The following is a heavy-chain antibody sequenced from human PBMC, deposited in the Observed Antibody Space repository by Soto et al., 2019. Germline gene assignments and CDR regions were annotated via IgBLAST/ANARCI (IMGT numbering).Heavy chain of an antibody. CDR1: GFTFSSYW. CDR2: ISGSGGSA. V-gene: IGHV3-23*01. Sequence: HPGGSLRLSCAASGFTFSSYWMSWVRQAPGKGLEWVSAISGSGGSAYYADFVKGRFTISRDNSKNTLYLQMNSLRAEDTAVYYCAEDSLSFYFVAATFDYWGQGTLVTVSS. CDR3: AEDSLSFYFVAATFDY. J-gene: IGHJ4*02. D-gene: IGHD6-13*01.